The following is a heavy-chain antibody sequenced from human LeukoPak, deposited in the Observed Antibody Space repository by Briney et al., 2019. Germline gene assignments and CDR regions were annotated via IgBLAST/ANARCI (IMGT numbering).Heavy chain of an antibody. J-gene: IGHJ3*02. D-gene: IGHD5-18*01. CDR1: GFTFSSYA. V-gene: IGHV3-23*01. CDR2: ISGSGGST. CDR3: AKALRVYSYGDAFDI. Sequence: PGGALRLSCAASGFTFSSYAMSWVRQAPGKGLEWVSAISGSGGSTYYADSVKGRFTISRDNSKNTLYLQMNSLRAEDTAVYYCAKALRVYSYGDAFDIWAQGTMVTVSS.